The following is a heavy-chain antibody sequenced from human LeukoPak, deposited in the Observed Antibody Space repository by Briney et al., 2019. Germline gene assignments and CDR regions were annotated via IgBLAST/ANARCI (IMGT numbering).Heavy chain of an antibody. Sequence: SETLSLTCTVSGGSSSSSRYYWGWIRQPPGKGLEWIGSIYYSGGTYYNPSLKSRVTISVDTSKNQFSLKLSSVTAADTAVYYCARHPYQLLWLSWFDPWGQGTLVTVSS. J-gene: IGHJ5*02. V-gene: IGHV4-39*01. CDR1: GGSSSSSRYY. D-gene: IGHD2-2*01. CDR3: ARHPYQLLWLSWFDP. CDR2: IYYSGGT.